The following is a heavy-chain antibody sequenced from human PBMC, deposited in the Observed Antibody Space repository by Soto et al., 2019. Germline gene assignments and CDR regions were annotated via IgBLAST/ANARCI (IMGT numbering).Heavy chain of an antibody. CDR1: GYSISFGYY. J-gene: IGHJ4*02. CDR3: AGGPKFLWNYFDH. V-gene: IGHV4-38-2*02. D-gene: IGHD3-10*01. CDR2: IYQSGSV. Sequence: KASETLSLTCTVSGYSISFGYYWGWIRQPPGKGLEWIGSIYQSGSVYYSPSLKSRVTISVDTSKNQFSLKVNSVTAADTAVYYCAGGPKFLWNYFDHWGQGSLVTVSS.